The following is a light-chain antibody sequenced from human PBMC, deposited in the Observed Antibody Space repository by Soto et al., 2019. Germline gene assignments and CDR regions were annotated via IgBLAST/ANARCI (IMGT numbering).Light chain of an antibody. CDR3: QSYDSGLSGSI. J-gene: IGLJ2*01. CDR1: TSNIGAGYD. V-gene: IGLV1-40*01. Sequence: QSVLTQPPSVSGAXGXXXXISCSGTTSNIGAGYDVHWYQLLPGTAPKLLIYANTDRPSGVPDRFSGSKSGTSASLAITGLQAEDEADYYCQSYDSGLSGSIFGGGTKVTVL. CDR2: ANT.